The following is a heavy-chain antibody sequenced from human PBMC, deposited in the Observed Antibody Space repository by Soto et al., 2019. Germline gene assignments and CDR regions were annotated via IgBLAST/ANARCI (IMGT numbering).Heavy chain of an antibody. CDR1: GGSINSGGYY. V-gene: IGHV4-31*03. J-gene: IGHJ4*01. CDR2: IYYSGST. Sequence: QVQLQESGPGLVKPSQTLSLICTVSGGSINSGGYYWNWIRQHPGKGLEWIGYIYYSGSTYYNPFLMSRVTFSADTSENPSSLTLSSVTAADTAVYFCARGYSQAGYLGSWVFDYWSHGTLINVST. D-gene: IGHD6-13*01. CDR3: ARGYSQAGYLGSWVFDY.